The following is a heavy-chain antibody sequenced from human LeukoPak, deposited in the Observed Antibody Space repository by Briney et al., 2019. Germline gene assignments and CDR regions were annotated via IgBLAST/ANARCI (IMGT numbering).Heavy chain of an antibody. CDR1: GGSISSGGYY. D-gene: IGHD2-15*01. CDR2: IYYSGST. J-gene: IGHJ3*02. CDR3: ARESAYCSGGSCPFKI. V-gene: IGHV4-31*03. Sequence: ASQTLSVTCTVSGGSISSGGYYWSWIRQHPGKGLEWIGYIYYSGSTYYNPSLKSRVTISVDTSKNQFSLKLSSVTAADTAVYYCARESAYCSGGSCPFKIWGQGTMVTVSS.